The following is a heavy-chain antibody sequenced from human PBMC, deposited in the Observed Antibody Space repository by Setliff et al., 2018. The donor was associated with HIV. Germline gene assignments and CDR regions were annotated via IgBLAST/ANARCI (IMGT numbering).Heavy chain of an antibody. CDR1: GGSFSGYY. CDR2: VNHRGIT. D-gene: IGHD1-26*01. Sequence: PSETLSLTCAVYGGSFSGYYWSWIRQPPGKGLEWIGEVNHRGITNYNPSLKSRVTISVDTSEDQFSLKLSSVTAADTAVYYCARVRGALYYFDYWGQGTLVTVSS. CDR3: ARVRGALYYFDY. J-gene: IGHJ4*02. V-gene: IGHV4-34*01.